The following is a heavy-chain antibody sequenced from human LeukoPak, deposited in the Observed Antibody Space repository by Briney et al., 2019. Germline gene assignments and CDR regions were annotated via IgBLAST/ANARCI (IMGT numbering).Heavy chain of an antibody. V-gene: IGHV4-39*01. J-gene: IGHJ4*02. CDR1: GGSISRSSYY. CDR3: ARAQRITMTL. Sequence: PSETLSLTCTVSGGSISRSSYYWGWIRQPPGKGLEWIGSIYYSGSTYYNPSLKSRVTISVDTSKNQFSLKLSSVTAADTAVYYCARAQRITMTLWGQGTLVTVSS. CDR2: IYYSGST. D-gene: IGHD3-22*01.